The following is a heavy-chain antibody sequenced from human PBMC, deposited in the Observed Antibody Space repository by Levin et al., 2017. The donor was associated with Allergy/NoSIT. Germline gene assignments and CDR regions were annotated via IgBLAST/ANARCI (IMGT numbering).Heavy chain of an antibody. Sequence: PSETLSLTCAVYGGSFSGYYWSWIRQPPGKGLEWIGEINHSGSTNYNPSLKSRVTISVDTSKNQFSLKLSSVTAADTAVYYCARGRHYYDSSCYYPPLDYWGQGTLVTVSS. CDR3: ARGRHYYDSSCYYPPLDY. CDR2: INHSGST. D-gene: IGHD3-22*01. J-gene: IGHJ4*02. V-gene: IGHV4-34*01. CDR1: GGSFSGYY.